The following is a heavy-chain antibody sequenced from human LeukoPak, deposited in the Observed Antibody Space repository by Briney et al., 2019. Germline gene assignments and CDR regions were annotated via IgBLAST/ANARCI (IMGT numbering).Heavy chain of an antibody. CDR2: ISSSSSTI. D-gene: IGHD3-22*01. J-gene: IGHJ4*02. CDR1: GFTFSSYS. CDR3: ARDQTTYYYDSSGYYFYDY. V-gene: IGHV3-48*02. Sequence: GGSLRLSCAASGFTFSSYSMNWVRQAPGKGLEWVSYISSSSSTIYYADSVKGRFTISRDNAKNSLYLQMNSLRDEDTAVYYCARDQTTYYYDSSGYYFYDYWGQGTLVTVSS.